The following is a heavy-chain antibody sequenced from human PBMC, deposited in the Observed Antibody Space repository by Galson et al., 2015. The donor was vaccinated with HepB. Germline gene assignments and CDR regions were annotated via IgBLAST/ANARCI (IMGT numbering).Heavy chain of an antibody. CDR3: AKGGTTVITARSRWYFDL. V-gene: IGHV3-30*18. Sequence: SLRLSCAASGFTFSSYGMHWVRQAPGKGLEWVAVISYDGSNKYYADSVKGRFTISRDNSKNTLYLQMNSLRAEDTAVYYCAKGGTTVITARSRWYFDLWGRGTLVTVSS. CDR1: GFTFSSYG. CDR2: ISYDGSNK. J-gene: IGHJ2*01. D-gene: IGHD1-7*01.